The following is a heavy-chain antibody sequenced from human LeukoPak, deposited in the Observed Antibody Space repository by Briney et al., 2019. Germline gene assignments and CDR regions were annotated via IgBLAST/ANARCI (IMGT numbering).Heavy chain of an antibody. CDR1: GGTFSSYA. CDR3: AAQGIAVAGTRDDALDI. CDR2: IIPIFGTA. J-gene: IGHJ3*02. D-gene: IGHD6-19*01. Sequence: SVKVSCKASGGTFSSYAINWVRQAPGQGLEWMGGIIPIFGTANYAQKFQGRVTITADESTSTAYMELSSLRSEDTAVYYCAAQGIAVAGTRDDALDIWGQGTMVTVSS. V-gene: IGHV1-69*13.